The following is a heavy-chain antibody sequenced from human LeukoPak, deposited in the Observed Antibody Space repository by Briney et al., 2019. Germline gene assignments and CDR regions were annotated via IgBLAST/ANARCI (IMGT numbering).Heavy chain of an antibody. V-gene: IGHV3-9*01. D-gene: IGHD3-3*01. CDR2: INWSGGSI. J-gene: IGHJ4*02. CDR3: ARDGRSFDY. Sequence: GGSLRLSCAASGFTFDEYAMHWVRQAPGKGLEGVSGINWSGGSIGYADSVKGRFTISRDNAKNSLYLQMNSLRAEDTAVYYCARDGRSFDYWGQGTLVTVSS. CDR1: GFTFDEYA.